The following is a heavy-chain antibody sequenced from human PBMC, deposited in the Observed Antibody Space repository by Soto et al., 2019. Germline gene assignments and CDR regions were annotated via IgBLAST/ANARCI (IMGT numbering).Heavy chain of an antibody. D-gene: IGHD4-17*01. J-gene: IGHJ2*01. V-gene: IGHV1-18*01. CDR2: ISGYNGNT. CDR3: ARDSDYGGRFCFFDL. Sequence: QVPLVQSGAEVKEPGASVKVSCKASGYTFTNYGLVWVRQAPGQGLEWMGWISGYNGNTNYVEKLRGRVTMTTDTSTSTAYMELRNLRSDDTAVYYCARDSDYGGRFCFFDLWGRGTLVTVAS. CDR1: GYTFTNYG.